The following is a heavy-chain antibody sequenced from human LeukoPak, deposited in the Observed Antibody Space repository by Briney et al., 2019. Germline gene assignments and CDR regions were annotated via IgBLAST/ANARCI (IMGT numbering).Heavy chain of an antibody. CDR2: MNPNSGNK. J-gene: IGHJ6*03. D-gene: IGHD6-19*01. V-gene: IGHV1-8*01. CDR3: ARGPQWRGDYYYMDV. Sequence: GASVKVSCKASGYSFTNFDINWVRQATGQGHEWMGWMNPNSGNKGYAQKFQGRVTMTMNTSITTAYMELSSLRSEDTAVYYCARGPQWRGDYYYMDVWGRGTTVTVSS. CDR1: GYSFTNFD.